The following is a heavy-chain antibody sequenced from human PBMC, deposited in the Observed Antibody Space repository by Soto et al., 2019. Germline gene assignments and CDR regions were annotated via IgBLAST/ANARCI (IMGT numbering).Heavy chain of an antibody. J-gene: IGHJ6*02. CDR1: GFTFSSYG. CDR2: IWYDGSNK. V-gene: IGHV3-33*01. CDR3: ARTDIVVVVAATLRGYYGMDV. D-gene: IGHD2-15*01. Sequence: QVQLVESGGGVVQPGRSLRLSCAASGFTFSSYGMHWVRQAPGKGLEWVAVIWYDGSNKYYADSVKGRFTISRDNSKKTLYLQMNSLRAEDTAVYYWARTDIVVVVAATLRGYYGMDVWGQGTTVTVSS.